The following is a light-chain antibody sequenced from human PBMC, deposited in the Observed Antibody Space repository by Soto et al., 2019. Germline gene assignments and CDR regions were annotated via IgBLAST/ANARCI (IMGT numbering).Light chain of an antibody. J-gene: IGLJ7*01. CDR1: SSDVGAYNR. V-gene: IGLV2-18*03. CDR3: SSYTTSNTLV. CDR2: EVS. Sequence: QSALTQPPSVSGSRGQSVAISCTGTSSDVGAYNRVSWYQQSPGTAPKLMIYEVSLRPSGVPDRFSGSKSGNTASLTTSGLQAEDEADYYCSSYTTSNTLVFGGGTQLTVL.